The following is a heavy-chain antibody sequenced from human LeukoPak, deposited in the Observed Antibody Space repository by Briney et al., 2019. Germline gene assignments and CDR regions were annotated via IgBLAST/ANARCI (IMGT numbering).Heavy chain of an antibody. CDR3: AKGQPSSGWYGDI. Sequence: TGGSLRLSCAAFGFTFSSFGIHWVRQAPGRGLEWVALISSDGSNKYYSDSVKGRFTISRDNSKNTLYLQMNSLRAEDTAMYYCAKGQPSSGWYGDIWGQGTMVTVSS. V-gene: IGHV3-30*18. CDR1: GFTFSSFG. D-gene: IGHD6-19*01. CDR2: ISSDGSNK. J-gene: IGHJ3*02.